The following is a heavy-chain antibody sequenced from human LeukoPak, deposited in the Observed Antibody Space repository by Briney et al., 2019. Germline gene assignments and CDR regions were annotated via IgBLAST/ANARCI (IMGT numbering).Heavy chain of an antibody. Sequence: GGSLRLSCAASGFTFSTCWMNWVRQAPGKGLEWVANIKQDGSEKYYVDSVKGRFTLSRDRAKNSLYLQMNSQRAEDTAVYYCARAEWSNWYFDLWGRGTLVTVSS. D-gene: IGHD3-3*01. V-gene: IGHV3-7*03. CDR2: IKQDGSEK. J-gene: IGHJ2*01. CDR3: ARAEWSNWYFDL. CDR1: GFTFSTCW.